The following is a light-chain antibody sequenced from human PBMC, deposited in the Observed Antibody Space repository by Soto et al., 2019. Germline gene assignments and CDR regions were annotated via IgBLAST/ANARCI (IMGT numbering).Light chain of an antibody. Sequence: QSALTQPASVSGSPGQSITISCTGTSSDVGGYNYVSWYQQHPGKAPKLMIYDVSNRPSGVSNRFSGSKSGNTASLTISGLQAEDEADYYCSSYTSSRTPRPVFGGVTQLTVL. CDR3: SSYTSSRTPRPV. J-gene: IGLJ7*01. CDR2: DVS. CDR1: SSDVGGYNY. V-gene: IGLV2-14*01.